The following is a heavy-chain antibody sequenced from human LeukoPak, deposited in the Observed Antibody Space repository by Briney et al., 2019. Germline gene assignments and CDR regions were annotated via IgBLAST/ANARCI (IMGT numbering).Heavy chain of an antibody. J-gene: IGHJ4*02. CDR2: IIPILGIA. CDR3: ARGPGRDGYSW. Sequence: ASVKVSCKASGGTFSSYAISWVRQAPGQGLEWMGRIIPILGIANYAQKFQGRVTITADKSTSTAYMELSSLRSEDTAVYYCARGPGRDGYSWWGQGTLVTVSS. D-gene: IGHD5-24*01. V-gene: IGHV1-69*04. CDR1: GGTFSSYA.